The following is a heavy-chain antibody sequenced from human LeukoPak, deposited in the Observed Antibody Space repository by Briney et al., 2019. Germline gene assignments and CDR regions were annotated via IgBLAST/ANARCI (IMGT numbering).Heavy chain of an antibody. J-gene: IGHJ4*02. D-gene: IGHD2-2*01. CDR1: GYTFTGYY. Sequence: GASVTVSCKASGYTFTGYYIHWIRQAPGQGLEWMGWINPNSGDTSYAQNFQGRVTINRDTPISTAYIELSRVTSDDTAVYYCARRRIDCSTTRCYVDYWGQGTRVSVSS. V-gene: IGHV1-2*02. CDR3: ARRRIDCSTTRCYVDY. CDR2: INPNSGDT.